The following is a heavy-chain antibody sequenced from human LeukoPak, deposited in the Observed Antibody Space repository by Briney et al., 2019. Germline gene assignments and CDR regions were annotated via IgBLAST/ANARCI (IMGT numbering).Heavy chain of an antibody. Sequence: GGSLRLSCAASGFTFSSYGMHWVRQAPGKGLEWVAVIWYDGSNKYYADSVKGRFTISRDNSKNTLYLQMNSLRAEDTAVYYCARRRHAAAGYFDYWGQGTLVTVSS. CDR2: IWYDGSNK. J-gene: IGHJ4*02. CDR3: ARRRHAAAGYFDY. CDR1: GFTFSSYG. V-gene: IGHV3-33*01. D-gene: IGHD6-13*01.